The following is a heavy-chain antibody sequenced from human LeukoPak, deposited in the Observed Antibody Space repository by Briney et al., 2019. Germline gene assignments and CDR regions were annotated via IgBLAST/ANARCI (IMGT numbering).Heavy chain of an antibody. D-gene: IGHD1-1*01. CDR1: GGSISSYY. J-gene: IGHJ4*02. Sequence: SETLSLTCTVSGGSISSYYWSWIRQPPGKGLEWIGYIYYSGSTNYNPSLKSRVTISVDTSKNQFSLKLSSVTAADTAVYYCAGTSLGTLDYWGQGTLVTVSS. CDR3: AGTSLGTLDY. CDR2: IYYSGST. V-gene: IGHV4-59*08.